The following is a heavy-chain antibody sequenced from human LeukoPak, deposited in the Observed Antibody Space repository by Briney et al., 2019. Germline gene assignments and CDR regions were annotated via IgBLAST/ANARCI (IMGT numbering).Heavy chain of an antibody. CDR3: AKASKDSSGYSNDAFDI. V-gene: IGHV3-9*03. D-gene: IGHD3-22*01. Sequence: GGSLRLSCAASGFTFDDYAMHWVRQAPGKGLEWVSGISWNRGSIGYADSVKGRFTISRDNAKNSLYLQMNSLRAEDMALYYCAKASKDSSGYSNDAFDIWGQGTMVTVSS. CDR2: ISWNRGSI. CDR1: GFTFDDYA. J-gene: IGHJ3*02.